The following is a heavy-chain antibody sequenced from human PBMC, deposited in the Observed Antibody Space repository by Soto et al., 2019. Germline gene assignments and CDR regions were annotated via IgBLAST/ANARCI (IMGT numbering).Heavy chain of an antibody. CDR2: ISSSSSTI. Sequence: GGSLRLSCAASGFTFSSYSMNWVRQAPGKGLEWVSYISSSSSTIYYADSVKGRFTISRDNAKNSLYLQMNSLRAEDTAVYYCARDPANWGKNWFDPWGQGTLVTVSS. D-gene: IGHD7-27*01. CDR1: GFTFSSYS. J-gene: IGHJ5*02. V-gene: IGHV3-48*04. CDR3: ARDPANWGKNWFDP.